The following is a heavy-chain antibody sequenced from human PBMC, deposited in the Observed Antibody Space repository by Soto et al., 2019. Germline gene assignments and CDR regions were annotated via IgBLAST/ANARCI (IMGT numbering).Heavy chain of an antibody. CDR3: ARVPTH. CDR1: GGSISRGGYS. J-gene: IGHJ4*02. CDR2: IYHSGST. V-gene: IGHV4-30-2*01. Sequence: QLQLQESGSGLVKPSQTLSLTCAVSGGSISRGGYSWGWNRQPPGKGLEWIGYIYHSGSTYYNPSRKSRVTISVDRSKNQFSLKLSFVTAGDTAVYYCARVPTHWVQGTLVTVSS.